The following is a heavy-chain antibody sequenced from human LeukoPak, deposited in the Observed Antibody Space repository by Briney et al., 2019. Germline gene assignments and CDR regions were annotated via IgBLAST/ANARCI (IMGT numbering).Heavy chain of an antibody. J-gene: IGHJ4*02. D-gene: IGHD6-13*01. Sequence: GGSLRLSCAASGFTFSSYSMNWVRQAPGKGLEWVSYISSSSSTIYYADSVKGRFTISRDNAKNSLYLQMNSLRAEDTAVYYCARYRYSSSWYGRGFDYWGQGTLVTVSS. V-gene: IGHV3-48*04. CDR1: GFTFSSYS. CDR2: ISSSSSTI. CDR3: ARYRYSSSWYGRGFDY.